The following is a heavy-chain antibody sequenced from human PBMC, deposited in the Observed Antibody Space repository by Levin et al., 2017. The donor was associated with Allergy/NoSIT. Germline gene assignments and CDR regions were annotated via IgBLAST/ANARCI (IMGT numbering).Heavy chain of an antibody. Sequence: SETLSLTCTVSGGSISSSSYYWGWIRQPPGKGLEWIGSIYYSGSTYYNPSLKSRVTISVDTSKNQFSLKLSSVTAADTAVYYCASQSGIAAAAVGFDYWGQGTLVTVSS. CDR3: ASQSGIAAAAVGFDY. V-gene: IGHV4-39*01. CDR1: GGSISSSSYY. CDR2: IYYSGST. D-gene: IGHD6-13*01. J-gene: IGHJ4*02.